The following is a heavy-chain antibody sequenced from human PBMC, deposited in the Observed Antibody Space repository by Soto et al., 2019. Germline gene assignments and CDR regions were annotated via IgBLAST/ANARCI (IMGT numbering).Heavy chain of an antibody. CDR2: VYFSGNT. D-gene: IGHD4-17*01. V-gene: IGHV4-30-4*01. CDR1: GGSISSGDYY. Sequence: KTSETLSLTCTVSGGSISSGDYYWSWVRQPPGQGLEWIVYVYFSGNTYYNPSLKRRVTISIDTSKNQFSLKLSSVTAADTAVYYCARATGRWGMDVWGQGTTVTVSS. J-gene: IGHJ6*02. CDR3: ARATGRWGMDV.